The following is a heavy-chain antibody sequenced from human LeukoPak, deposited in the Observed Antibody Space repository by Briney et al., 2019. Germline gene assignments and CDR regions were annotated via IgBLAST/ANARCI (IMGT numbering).Heavy chain of an antibody. V-gene: IGHV1-18*01. CDR3: ARIRDGAFDI. D-gene: IGHD5-24*01. CDR2: ISAYDGDT. Sequence: ASVKVSCKASGYTFISYGINWVRQAPGQGLEWMGWISAYDGDTNYAHKFQGKVTMTTDTSTRTASMELGSLRSDDTAVYYCARIRDGAFDIWGQGTMVTVSS. CDR1: GYTFISYG. J-gene: IGHJ3*02.